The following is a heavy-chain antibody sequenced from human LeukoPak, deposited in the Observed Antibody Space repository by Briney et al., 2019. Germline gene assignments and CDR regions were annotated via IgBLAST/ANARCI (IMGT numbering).Heavy chain of an antibody. CDR2: IKQDGTDK. CDR1: GFTLSTYW. J-gene: IGHJ4*02. Sequence: GASLTLSCAASGFTLSTYWMTSVRQPPGKGLEWVAYIKQDGTDKYYVESVKGRFTISRDNAKNSLYLQMSSLSGEDTGIYCCARNMDTISYRLDYWGRGTLVTVSS. D-gene: IGHD5-18*01. V-gene: IGHV3-7*01. CDR3: ARNMDTISYRLDY.